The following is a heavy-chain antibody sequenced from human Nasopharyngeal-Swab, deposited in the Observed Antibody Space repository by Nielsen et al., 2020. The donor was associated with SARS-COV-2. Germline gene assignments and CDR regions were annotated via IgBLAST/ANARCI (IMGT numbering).Heavy chain of an antibody. V-gene: IGHV3-23*01. J-gene: IGHJ4*02. CDR3: ARGLFAGWSDY. CDR1: GFTFSNNA. CDR2: ISGGGGST. D-gene: IGHD1-1*01. Sequence: GGSLRLSCAASGFTFSNNAMSWVRQAPGKGLEWVSSISGGGGSTYYADSVKGRFTISRDNSKNTLYLQMNSLRAEDTAVYYCARGLFAGWSDYWGQGTLVTVSS.